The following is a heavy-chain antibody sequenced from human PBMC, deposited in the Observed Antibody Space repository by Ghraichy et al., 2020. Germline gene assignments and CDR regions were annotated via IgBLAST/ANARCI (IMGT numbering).Heavy chain of an antibody. Sequence: SVKVSCKASGGTFSSYAISWVRQAPGQGLEWMGGIIPIFGTANYAQKFQGRVTITADESTSTAYMELSSLRSEDTAVYYCARTWQQLSAFDIWGQGTMVTVSS. D-gene: IGHD6-13*01. V-gene: IGHV1-69*13. CDR2: IIPIFGTA. J-gene: IGHJ3*02. CDR3: ARTWQQLSAFDI. CDR1: GGTFSSYA.